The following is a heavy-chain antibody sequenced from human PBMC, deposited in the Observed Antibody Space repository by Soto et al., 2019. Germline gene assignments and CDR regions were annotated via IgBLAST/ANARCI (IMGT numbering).Heavy chain of an antibody. Sequence: QAQLMQSGAEVKKPGSSVKVSCKASGGTFSGYAINWVRQAPGQGLEWMGGIIPLLGITDYGQKFQGRITTAADESPGTAYMDLRGLRPEDPAVYYCARDPRSITGTTSSEDFQHWGQGTLVSVSS. J-gene: IGHJ1*01. D-gene: IGHD1-20*01. CDR1: GGTFSGYA. CDR2: IIPLLGIT. V-gene: IGHV1-69*01. CDR3: ARDPRSITGTTSSEDFQH.